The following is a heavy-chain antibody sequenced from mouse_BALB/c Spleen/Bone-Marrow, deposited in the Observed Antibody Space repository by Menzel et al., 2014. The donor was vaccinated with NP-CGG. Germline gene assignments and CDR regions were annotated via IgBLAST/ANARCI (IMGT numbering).Heavy chain of an antibody. CDR2: IRNKANGYTT. CDR3: ARDSRSTVSHFDY. CDR1: GFTFTDYY. Sequence: DVMLVESGGGLVQPGGSLRLSCATSGFTFTDYYMNWVRQPPGKALEWLGFIRNKANGYTTEYSASVKGRFTISRDNSQTILYLQMNTLKAEDSATYYCARDSRSTVSHFDYWGQGTTLPVSS. J-gene: IGHJ2*01. D-gene: IGHD1-1*01. V-gene: IGHV7-3*02.